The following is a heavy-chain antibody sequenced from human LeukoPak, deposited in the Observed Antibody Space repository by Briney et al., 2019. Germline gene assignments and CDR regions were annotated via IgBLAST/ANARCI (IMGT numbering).Heavy chain of an antibody. CDR1: GLTFSSYW. V-gene: IGHV3-7*03. D-gene: IGHD6-19*01. CDR3: ARDFRTVAGPIHDCLDI. J-gene: IGHJ3*02. CDR2: IKEDGSEK. Sequence: GGSLRLSCAAFGLTFSSYWMTWVRQAPGKGLEWVANIKEDGSEKYYVDSVKGRFTVSRDNAKNSLYLQMNSLRAEDTAVYYCARDFRTVAGPIHDCLDIWGRGTMVTVSS.